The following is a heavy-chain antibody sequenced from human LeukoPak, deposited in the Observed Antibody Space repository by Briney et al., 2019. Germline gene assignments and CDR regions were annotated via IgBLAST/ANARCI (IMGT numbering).Heavy chain of an antibody. J-gene: IGHJ6*03. Sequence: GGSLRLSCAASGFTFSSYWMSWVRQAPGKGLEWVANIKQDGSEKYYVDSVKGRFTISRDNAKNSLYLQMNSLRAEDTAVYYCARYKGSGSYYTFYYYYYYMDVWGKGTTVTISS. CDR3: ARYKGSGSYYTFYYYYYYMDV. CDR1: GFTFSSYW. CDR2: IKQDGSEK. D-gene: IGHD3-10*01. V-gene: IGHV3-7*01.